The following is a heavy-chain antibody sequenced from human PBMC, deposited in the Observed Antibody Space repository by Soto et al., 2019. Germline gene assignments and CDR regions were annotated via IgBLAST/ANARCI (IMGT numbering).Heavy chain of an antibody. CDR3: AKVASWEIYDAFDI. CDR1: GYTFPNYD. V-gene: IGHV1-8*01. Sequence: QGQLVQSGAELKKPGASLKISCKASGYTFPNYDINWVRQAPGQGLEWMGWLNPSNGHTAYAQKFQGRVTMTRNTSMTTAYMELSSLTSQDTGVYFCAKVASWEIYDAFDIWGQGTMVTVSS. J-gene: IGHJ3*02. D-gene: IGHD1-26*01. CDR2: LNPSNGHT.